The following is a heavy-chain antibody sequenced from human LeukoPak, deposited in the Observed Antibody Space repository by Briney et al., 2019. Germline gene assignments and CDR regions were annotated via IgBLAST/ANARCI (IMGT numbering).Heavy chain of an antibody. V-gene: IGHV3-7*01. Sequence: PGGSLRLSCAASGFTFSNAWMSWVRQGPGKGLEWVANIKPDGSLIYYVDSVKGRFTISRDNAKNSLYLQMNSLRAEDTAVYYCAKWELYSGFYYIDYWGQGTLATVSS. D-gene: IGHD1-26*01. J-gene: IGHJ4*02. CDR3: AKWELYSGFYYIDY. CDR1: GFTFSNAW. CDR2: IKPDGSLI.